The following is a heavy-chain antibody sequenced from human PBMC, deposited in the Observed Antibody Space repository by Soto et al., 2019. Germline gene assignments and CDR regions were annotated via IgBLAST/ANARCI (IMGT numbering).Heavy chain of an antibody. CDR1: GFPFWHYG. CDR2: IWSDGKKE. Sequence: QVQLVESGGGLVQPGRSLRLSCVGSGFPFWHYGMHWVRQAPGKGLEWVAVIWSDGKKESYADFVKGRFAISRDNFKDTLYLQMNSLRAEDTTVYYCARDRDGGWFHMDVWGQGIRVTVSS. J-gene: IGHJ6*02. CDR3: ARDRDGGWFHMDV. D-gene: IGHD6-19*01. V-gene: IGHV3-33*01.